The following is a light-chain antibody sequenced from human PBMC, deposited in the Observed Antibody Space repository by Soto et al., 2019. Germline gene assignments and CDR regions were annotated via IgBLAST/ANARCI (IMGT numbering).Light chain of an antibody. V-gene: IGKV3-11*01. CDR2: DAS. CDR3: QQRIKSWT. Sequence: EIVLTQSPATLSLSPGERATLSCRASQSVSSYLASYQQKPGQDPRLLIYDASNRATGVPARFSGSGSGTDFTLTIISPEPEEYAVYYCQQRIKSWTFGQGTKVEIK. CDR1: QSVSSY. J-gene: IGKJ1*01.